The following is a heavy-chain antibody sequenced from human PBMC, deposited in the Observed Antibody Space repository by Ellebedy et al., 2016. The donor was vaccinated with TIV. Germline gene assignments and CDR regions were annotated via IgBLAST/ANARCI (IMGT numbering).Heavy chain of an antibody. J-gene: IGHJ4*02. CDR3: ARDVRGWGLYYFDY. CDR1: GGSISSSSYY. V-gene: IGHV4-39*07. D-gene: IGHD7-27*01. Sequence: SETLSLTCTVSGGSISSSSYYWGWIRQSPGKGLEWIGSIYYSGSTYYNPSLKSRVTISVDTSKNQFSLKLSSVTAADTAVYCCARDVRGWGLYYFDYWGQGSLVTVSS. CDR2: IYYSGST.